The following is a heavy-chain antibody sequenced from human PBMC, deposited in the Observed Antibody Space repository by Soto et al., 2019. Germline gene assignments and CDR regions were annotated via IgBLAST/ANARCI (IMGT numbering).Heavy chain of an antibody. J-gene: IGHJ5*02. CDR3: ARDRASYCGGDCLFDP. CDR1: GYTFTGYY. Sequence: GASVKVSCKASGYTFTGYYMHWVRQAPGQGLEWMGWINANSGGTNYAQKFQGRVTMTTDTSTSTAYMELRSLRSDDTAVYYCARDRASYCGGDCLFDPWGQGTLVTVSS. V-gene: IGHV1-2*02. D-gene: IGHD2-21*02. CDR2: INANSGGT.